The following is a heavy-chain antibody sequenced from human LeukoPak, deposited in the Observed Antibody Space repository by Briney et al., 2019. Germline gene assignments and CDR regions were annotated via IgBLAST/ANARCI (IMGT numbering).Heavy chain of an antibody. CDR3: ARDPNHIVVVPAAITYGMDV. CDR2: ISAYNGNT. D-gene: IGHD2-2*01. CDR1: GYTFTSYG. V-gene: IGHV1-18*04. Sequence: GASVKVSCKASGYTFTSYGISWVRQAPGQGLEWMGWISAYNGNTNYAQKLQGRVTMTTDTSTSTAYMELRSLRSDDTAVYYCARDPNHIVVVPAAITYGMDVWGKGTTVTVSS. J-gene: IGHJ6*04.